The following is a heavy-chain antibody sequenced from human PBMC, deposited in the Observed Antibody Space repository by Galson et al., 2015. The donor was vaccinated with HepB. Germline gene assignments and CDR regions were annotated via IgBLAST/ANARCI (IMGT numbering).Heavy chain of an antibody. D-gene: IGHD3-16*01. CDR1: GGTFSSYT. Sequence: SVKVSCKASGGTFSSYTISWVRQAPGQGLEWMGRIIPILGIANYAQKFQGRVTITADKSTSTAYMELSSLRSEDTAVYYCATDSCPNGGCYYGMDVWGQGTTVTVSS. CDR2: IIPILGIA. CDR3: ATDSCPNGGCYYGMDV. J-gene: IGHJ6*02. V-gene: IGHV1-69*02.